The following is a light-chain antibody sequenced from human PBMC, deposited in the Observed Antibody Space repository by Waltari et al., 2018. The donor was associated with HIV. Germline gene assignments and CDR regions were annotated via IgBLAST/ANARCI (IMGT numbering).Light chain of an antibody. Sequence: FVLTQSPGTLSLSPGDRATISCRASQSVPNNYLAWYQKKVGQAPRLLIYGASTRATGIPSRFSGSGSGADFTLTINRLEPEDFAVYYCQHYGTSLHWTFGQVTKVEIK. CDR1: QSVPNNY. CDR3: QHYGTSLHWT. J-gene: IGKJ1*01. V-gene: IGKV3-20*01. CDR2: GAS.